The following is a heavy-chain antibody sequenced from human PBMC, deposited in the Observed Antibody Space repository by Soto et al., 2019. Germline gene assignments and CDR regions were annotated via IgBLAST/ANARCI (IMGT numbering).Heavy chain of an antibody. V-gene: IGHV3-23*01. Sequence: EVRLLESGGGLVQPGGSLRLSCEGSGFTFTNYGMDWVRQAPGKGLELISFISGVGDTTYYVNPVKGRFIISRDKSKTTLYLQMNSLRAEDTALYSCAKSFTPSHVWRAYRHKTHFDYWGQGALVTVTS. CDR1: GFTFTNYG. CDR3: AKSFTPSHVWRAYRHKTHFDY. J-gene: IGHJ4*02. D-gene: IGHD3-16*02. CDR2: ISGVGDTT.